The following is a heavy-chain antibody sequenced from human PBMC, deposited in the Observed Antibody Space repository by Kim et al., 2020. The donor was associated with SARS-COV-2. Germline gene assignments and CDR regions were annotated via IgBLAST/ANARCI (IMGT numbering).Heavy chain of an antibody. V-gene: IGHV3-64D*06. Sequence: GRFTISRDNSKNTLYLQKSSLRAEDTAVYYCVKDQAITIFGVAGRYGMDVWGQGTTVTVSS. D-gene: IGHD3-3*01. CDR3: VKDQAITIFGVAGRYGMDV. J-gene: IGHJ6*02.